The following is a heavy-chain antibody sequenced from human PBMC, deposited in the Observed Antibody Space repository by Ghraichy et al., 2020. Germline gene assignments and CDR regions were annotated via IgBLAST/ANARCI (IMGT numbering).Heavy chain of an antibody. J-gene: IGHJ5*02. CDR2: IYYSGST. D-gene: IGHD3-9*01. CDR1: GGSISSYY. V-gene: IGHV4-59*01. Sequence: SETLSLTCTVSGGSISSYYWSWIRQPPGKGLEWIGYIYYSGSTNYNPSLKSRVTISVDTSKNQFSLKLSSVTAADTAVYYCARGGTDYNISFDPWGQGTLVTVSS. CDR3: ARGGTDYNISFDP.